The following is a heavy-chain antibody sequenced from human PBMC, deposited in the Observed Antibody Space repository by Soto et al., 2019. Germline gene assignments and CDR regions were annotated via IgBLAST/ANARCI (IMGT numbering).Heavy chain of an antibody. CDR3: ARTEGIGWDSPLFDP. CDR1: GGSISSSSYY. D-gene: IGHD1-26*01. CDR2: IYYSGST. Sequence: QLQLQESGPGLVKPSETLSLTCTVSGGSISSSSYYWGWIRQPPGKGLEWIGSIYYSGSTYYNPSLKSRVTISVDTSKNQFSPKLSSVTAADTAVYYCARTEGIGWDSPLFDPWGQGTLVTVSS. V-gene: IGHV4-39*01. J-gene: IGHJ5*02.